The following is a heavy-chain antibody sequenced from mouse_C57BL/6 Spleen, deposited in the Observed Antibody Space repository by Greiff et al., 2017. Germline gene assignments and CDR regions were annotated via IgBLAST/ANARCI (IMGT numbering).Heavy chain of an antibody. CDR2: INPNNGGT. Sequence: EVQLQQSGPELVKPGASVKIPCKASGYTFTDYNMDWVKQSHGKSLEWIGDINPNNGGTIYNQKFKGKATLTVDKSSSTAYMELRSLTSEDTAVYYCARRAYYDYDEGFAYWGQGTLVTVSA. CDR1: GYTFTDYN. V-gene: IGHV1-18*01. CDR3: ARRAYYDYDEGFAY. D-gene: IGHD2-4*01. J-gene: IGHJ3*01.